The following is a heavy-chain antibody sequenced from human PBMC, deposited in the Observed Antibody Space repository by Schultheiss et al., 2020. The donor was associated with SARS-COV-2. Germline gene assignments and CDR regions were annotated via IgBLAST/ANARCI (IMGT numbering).Heavy chain of an antibody. CDR1: GFTFSNAW. J-gene: IGHJ2*01. CDR2: ISSSSSTI. V-gene: IGHV3-48*01. CDR3: ARGRYFDL. Sequence: GGSLRLSCAASGFTFSNAWMNWVRQAPGKGLEWVSYISSSSSTIYYADSVKGRFTISRDNAKNSLYLQMNSLRAEDTAVYYCARGRYFDLWGRGTLVTVSS.